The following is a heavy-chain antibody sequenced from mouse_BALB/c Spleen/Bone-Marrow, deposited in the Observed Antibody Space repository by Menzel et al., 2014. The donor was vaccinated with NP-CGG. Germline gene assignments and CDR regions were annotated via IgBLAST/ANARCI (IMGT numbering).Heavy chain of an antibody. CDR3: ARQGVYYGKTYYAMDY. CDR1: GFTFSSYI. V-gene: IGHV5-12-2*01. D-gene: IGHD2-1*01. J-gene: IGHJ4*01. CDR2: ISNGGGST. Sequence: EVKLMESGGGLVQPGGSLKISCAASGFTFSSYIMSWVRQTLEKRLEWVAYISNGGGSTYYPDTVKGRFTISRDNAKNTLYLQMISLKSEDTAMYYCARQGVYYGKTYYAMDYWGQGTSVTVSS.